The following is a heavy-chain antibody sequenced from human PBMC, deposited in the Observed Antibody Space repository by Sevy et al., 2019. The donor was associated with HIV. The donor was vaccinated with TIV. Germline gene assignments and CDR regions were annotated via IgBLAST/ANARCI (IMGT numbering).Heavy chain of an antibody. Sequence: GGSLRLSCAASGFTFSDYYMSWIRQAPGKGLEWLAYISGSDFTIDYADSGKGRFTISRDNAKKSLYLQMNSLRAEDTAVYYCARDHVKDGDLGDYYYFAMDVWGQGTTVTVSS. CDR2: ISGSDFTI. J-gene: IGHJ6*02. D-gene: IGHD4-17*01. V-gene: IGHV3-11*01. CDR1: GFTFSDYY. CDR3: ARDHVKDGDLGDYYYFAMDV.